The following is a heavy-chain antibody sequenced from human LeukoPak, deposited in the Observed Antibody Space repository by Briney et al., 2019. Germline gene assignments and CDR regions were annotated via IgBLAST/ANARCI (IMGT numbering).Heavy chain of an antibody. Sequence: SETLSLTSTEPGGSISSYYWSWIWQRAGKGLWCIGRIYASGSTNYNPSLKSRVTILVDKSNNQVSLKVSSVTAADTAVYYCARGAYGSGSLSWFDPWGQGTLVIVSS. J-gene: IGHJ5*02. CDR1: GGSISSYY. CDR2: IYASGST. CDR3: ARGAYGSGSLSWFDP. D-gene: IGHD3-10*01. V-gene: IGHV4-4*07.